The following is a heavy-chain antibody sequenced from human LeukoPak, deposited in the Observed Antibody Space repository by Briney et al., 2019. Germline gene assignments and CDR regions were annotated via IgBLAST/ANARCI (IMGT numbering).Heavy chain of an antibody. D-gene: IGHD3-9*01. Sequence: SETLSLTCTVSGGSISSGGHYWSWIRQPPGKGLEWIGYIYHSGTTYYNSSLKSRLTISVDTSKNQFSLRLSSVTAADTAVYYCARVNDILTGYYPSYFDYWGQGTLVTVSS. CDR3: ARVNDILTGYYPSYFDY. CDR2: IYHSGTT. J-gene: IGHJ4*02. V-gene: IGHV4-30-4*01. CDR1: GGSISSGGHY.